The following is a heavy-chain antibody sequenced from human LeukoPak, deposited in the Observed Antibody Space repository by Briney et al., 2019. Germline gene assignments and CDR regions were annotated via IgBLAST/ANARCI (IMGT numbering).Heavy chain of an antibody. D-gene: IGHD2-2*01. J-gene: IGHJ6*03. CDR3: AICPQNYYYYMDV. V-gene: IGHV1-18*01. Sequence: ASVKVSCKTSGYTFSNYGVSWVRQAPGQGLEWMGWISAYNNNTNYAQKFQGRLTMTTDTSTSTAYMELSSLRSEDTAVYYCAICPQNYYYYMDVWGKGTTVTVSS. CDR2: ISAYNNNT. CDR1: GYTFSNYG.